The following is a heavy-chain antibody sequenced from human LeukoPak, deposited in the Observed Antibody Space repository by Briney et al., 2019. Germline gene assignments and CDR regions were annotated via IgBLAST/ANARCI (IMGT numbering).Heavy chain of an antibody. J-gene: IGHJ3*02. V-gene: IGHV1-18*01. D-gene: IGHD2-15*01. Sequence: GASVKVSCKASGYTFTSYGITWVRRAHGQGLEWLGWIRVYNGNTNYAKNFQDRVTMTTDTSTNTAYMELSSLRFDDTAVYYCARELDRNIAFYCSGGSCYSPGAFDIWGQGTMVTVSS. CDR2: IRVYNGNT. CDR3: ARELDRNIAFYCSGGSCYSPGAFDI. CDR1: GYTFTSYG.